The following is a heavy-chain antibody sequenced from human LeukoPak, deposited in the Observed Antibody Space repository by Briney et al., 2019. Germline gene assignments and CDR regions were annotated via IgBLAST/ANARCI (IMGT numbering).Heavy chain of an antibody. CDR2: INHSGST. V-gene: IGHV4-34*01. CDR3: ARGILVTVYAAFDY. J-gene: IGHJ4*02. D-gene: IGHD2-2*01. Sequence: SETLSLTCAVYGGSLSGYYWSWIRQPPGKGLEWIGEINHSGSTNYNPSLTSRVSISVDTSKNQFSLELSSVTAADTAVYYCARGILVTVYAAFDYWGQGTLVTVSS. CDR1: GGSLSGYY.